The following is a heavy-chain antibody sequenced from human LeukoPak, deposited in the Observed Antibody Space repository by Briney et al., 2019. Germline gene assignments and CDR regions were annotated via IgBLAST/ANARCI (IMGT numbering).Heavy chain of an antibody. V-gene: IGHV3-66*01. D-gene: IGHD3-22*01. J-gene: IGHJ4*02. CDR2: IYSGGST. Sequence: SGGSLRLSCAASGFIVSSNYMSWVRQAPGKGLEWVSVIYSGGSTYYADSVKGRFTISRDNSKNTLYLRMNNLRAEDTAVYYCASRITMIVYWGQGTLVTVSS. CDR1: GFIVSSNY. CDR3: ASRITMIVY.